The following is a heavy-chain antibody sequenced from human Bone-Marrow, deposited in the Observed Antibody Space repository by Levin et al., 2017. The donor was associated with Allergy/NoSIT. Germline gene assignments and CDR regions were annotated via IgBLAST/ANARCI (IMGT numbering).Heavy chain of an antibody. D-gene: IGHD6-6*01. J-gene: IGHJ4*02. CDR3: ARGRDGLYSSSSLAF. V-gene: IGHV3-11*01. Sequence: GESLKISCAASGFSFSNYYMTWVRQAPGKGLQWISYINPSGTTIIYADSVKGRFTISRDNANNSLYLQMNSLKAEDTALYFCARGRDGLYSSSSLAFWGQGSLVTVSS. CDR1: GFSFSNYY. CDR2: INPSGTTI.